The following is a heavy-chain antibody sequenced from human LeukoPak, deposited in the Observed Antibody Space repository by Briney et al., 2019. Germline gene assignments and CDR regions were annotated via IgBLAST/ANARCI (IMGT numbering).Heavy chain of an antibody. D-gene: IGHD3-10*01. J-gene: IGHJ4*02. CDR2: IKSDGSST. Sequence: GGSLRLSCAASGFAFSTYWMHWVRQAPGKGLVWVSRIKSDGSSTTYADFVKGRFTVSRDNAKNTLYLQMRSLRADDTAMYFCARVGGRGSIGGDCWGQGTLVTVSS. V-gene: IGHV3-74*03. CDR3: ARVGGRGSIGGDC. CDR1: GFAFSTYW.